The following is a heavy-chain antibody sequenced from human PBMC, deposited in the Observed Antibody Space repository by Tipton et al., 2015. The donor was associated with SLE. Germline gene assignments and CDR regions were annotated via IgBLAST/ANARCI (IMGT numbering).Heavy chain of an antibody. V-gene: IGHV4-59*10. J-gene: IGHJ4*02. Sequence: TLSLTCAVYGESFSGYHWSWIRQPAGKGLEWIGQMFSSGTTNYNPSLKSRVTVSVDTSKSQFSLKLTSVTAADTAVYYCARRRGASGLFDSWGQGILVTVSS. CDR1: GESFSGYH. CDR2: MFSSGTT. CDR3: ARRRGASGLFDS.